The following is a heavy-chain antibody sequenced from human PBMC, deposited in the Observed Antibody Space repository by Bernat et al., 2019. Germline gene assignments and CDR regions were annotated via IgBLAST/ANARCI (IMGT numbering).Heavy chain of an antibody. CDR2: IYYSGST. CDR1: GGSISSSSYY. D-gene: IGHD5-18*01. Sequence: QLQLQESGPGLVKPSETLSLTCTVSGGSISSSSYYWGWIRQPPGMGLEWIGSIYYSGSTYYNPSLKSRVTISVDTSKNQFSLKLSSVTAADTAVYYCARRVDTGAFDIWGQGTMVTVSS. V-gene: IGHV4-39*01. CDR3: ARRVDTGAFDI. J-gene: IGHJ3*02.